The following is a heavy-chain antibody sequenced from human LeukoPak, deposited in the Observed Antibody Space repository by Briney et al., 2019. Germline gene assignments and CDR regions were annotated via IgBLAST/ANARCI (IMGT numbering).Heavy chain of an antibody. CDR3: STEDKYCSGANCGKY. D-gene: IGHD2-15*01. Sequence: GASVTVSCETSGYTFTNYYVHWVRQAPGQGLEWMGYIVPDTGGADYDQRFQGRVTMTRDKSISTVYMELSSLTSDDTAVYYCSTEDKYCSGANCGKYWGQGTLVTVSS. J-gene: IGHJ4*02. CDR2: IVPDTGGA. V-gene: IGHV1-2*02. CDR1: GYTFTNYY.